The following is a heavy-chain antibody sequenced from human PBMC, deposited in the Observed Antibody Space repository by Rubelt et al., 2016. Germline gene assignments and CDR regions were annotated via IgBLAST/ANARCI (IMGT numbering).Heavy chain of an antibody. Sequence: QVQLVQSGAEVKKPGASVQVSCKASGYIFTAYYIHWVRQAPGQGLEWMGWINADSGGTVFAQKFQGRVTMTRDTSSSPAYMGLSRLRSDDTAVQYCASQGEQRGYWGQGTLVTVSS. J-gene: IGHJ4*02. CDR3: ASQGEQRGY. D-gene: IGHD6-25*01. V-gene: IGHV1-2*02. CDR2: INADSGGT. CDR1: GYIFTAYY.